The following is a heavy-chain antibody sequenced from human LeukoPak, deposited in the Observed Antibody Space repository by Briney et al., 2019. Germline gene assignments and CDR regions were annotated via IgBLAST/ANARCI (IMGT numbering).Heavy chain of an antibody. V-gene: IGHV3-48*03. Sequence: GGSPRLSCAASGFTFSSYEMNWVRQAPGKGLEWVSYISSSGSMKYYADSVKGRFTISRDNAKNSLYLQMNSLRAEDTAVYYCARGQYGSGSYYNVWGQGTLVTVSS. CDR2: ISSSGSMK. CDR3: ARGQYGSGSYYNV. CDR1: GFTFSSYE. D-gene: IGHD3-10*01. J-gene: IGHJ4*02.